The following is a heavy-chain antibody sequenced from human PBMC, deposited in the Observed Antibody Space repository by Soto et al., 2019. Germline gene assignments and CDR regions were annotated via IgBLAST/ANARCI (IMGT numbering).Heavy chain of an antibody. CDR2: MYYSGTT. CDR3: AVVDSTGNWFDP. V-gene: IGHV4-39*01. Sequence: PSETLSLTCTVSGGSISSSDFYWGWLRQTPGKGLEFIGSMYYSGTTYYNPSLKSRVTISVDTSKNQFTLKLISVTAADTAVYYCAVVDSTGNWFDPWGEGALDTVSS. CDR1: GGSISSSDFY. D-gene: IGHD6-25*01. J-gene: IGHJ5*02.